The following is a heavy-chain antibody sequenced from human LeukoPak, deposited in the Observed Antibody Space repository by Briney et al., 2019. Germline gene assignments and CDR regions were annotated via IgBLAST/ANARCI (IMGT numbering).Heavy chain of an antibody. CDR1: GFTFSSYG. CDR2: ISYDGSNK. Sequence: GRSLRLSCAASGFTFSSYGMHWVRQAPGKGLEWVAVISYDGSNKYYADSVKGRFTISRDNSKNTLYLQMNSLRAEDTAVYYCAKGSSDYYGSGSLGYWGQGTLVTVSS. CDR3: AKGSSDYYGSGSLGY. J-gene: IGHJ4*02. D-gene: IGHD3-10*01. V-gene: IGHV3-30*18.